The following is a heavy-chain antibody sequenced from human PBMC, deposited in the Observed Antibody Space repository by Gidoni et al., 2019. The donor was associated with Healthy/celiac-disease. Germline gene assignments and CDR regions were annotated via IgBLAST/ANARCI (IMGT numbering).Heavy chain of an antibody. V-gene: IGHV1-2*02. D-gene: IGHD2-15*01. CDR2: INPNSGGT. J-gene: IGHJ4*02. Sequence: QVQLVQSGAEVKKPGASVKVSCKASGYTFTGYYMHWVRQAPGQGLEWMGWINPNSGGTNYAQKFQGRVTMTRDTSISTAYMELSRLRSDDTAVYYCARVPEGSGGSSLFDYWGQGTLVTVSS. CDR1: GYTFTGYY. CDR3: ARVPEGSGGSSLFDY.